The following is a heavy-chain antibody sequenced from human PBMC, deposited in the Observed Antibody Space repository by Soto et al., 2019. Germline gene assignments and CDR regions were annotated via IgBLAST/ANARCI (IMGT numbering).Heavy chain of an antibody. CDR2: MNPNSGNT. D-gene: IGHD2-15*01. V-gene: IGHV1-8*01. CDR1: GYTFTSYD. CDR3: ARAGYCSGGSCYEDYYYHMDV. J-gene: IGHJ6*03. Sequence: ASVKVSCKASGYTFTSYDINWVRQATGQGLEWMGWMNPNSGNTGYAQKFQGRVTMTRNTSISTAYMELSSLRSEDTAVYYCARAGYCSGGSCYEDYYYHMDVWGKGTTVTVSS.